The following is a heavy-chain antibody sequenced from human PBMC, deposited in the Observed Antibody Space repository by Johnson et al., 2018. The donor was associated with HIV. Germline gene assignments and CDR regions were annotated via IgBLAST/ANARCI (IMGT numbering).Heavy chain of an antibody. D-gene: IGHD3-9*01. CDR3: VKGFRRYLKFGGGLLDAFDL. V-gene: IGHV3-30*14. CDR2: ISYDGSNK. J-gene: IGHJ3*01. CDR1: GFTFEDYA. Sequence: VQLVESGGGLEQPRRSLRLSCAASGFTFEDYAMHWVRQVPGKGLEWVAIISYDGSNKHYAAPVKGRFTISRDDSKNTLYLQMYSLRAEDTAFYHCVKGFRRYLKFGGGLLDAFDLWGQGTMVTVSS.